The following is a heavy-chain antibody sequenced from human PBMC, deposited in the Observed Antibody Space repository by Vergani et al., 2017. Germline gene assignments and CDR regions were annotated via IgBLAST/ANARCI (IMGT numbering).Heavy chain of an antibody. V-gene: IGHV3-48*02. CDR2: ISSSSSTI. J-gene: IGHJ3*02. Sequence: EVQLVESGGGLVQPGGSLRLSCAASGFTFSSYSMNWVRQAPGKGLEWVSYISSSSSTIYYADSVKGRFTISRDNAKNALYLQMNSLRDEDTAVYYCARGGWYGSGGYYVGAFDIWGQGTMVTVSS. CDR1: GFTFSSYS. CDR3: ARGGWYGSGGYYVGAFDI. D-gene: IGHD3-10*01.